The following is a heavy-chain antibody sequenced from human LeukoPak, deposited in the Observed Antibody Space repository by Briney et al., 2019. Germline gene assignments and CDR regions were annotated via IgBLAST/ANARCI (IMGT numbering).Heavy chain of an antibody. D-gene: IGHD6-19*01. CDR3: ARSACDSSGWKGNDY. J-gene: IGHJ4*02. V-gene: IGHV4-34*01. CDR2: INHNGGA. CDR1: VGSFSGYH. Sequence: SETLSLTCAVYVGSFSGYHWTWIRQTPDKGLEWIGEINHNGGANYNPSLESRATMSVDTSKNQFSLKLRSVTVADTAVYFCARSACDSSGWKGNDYWGQGTLVTVSS.